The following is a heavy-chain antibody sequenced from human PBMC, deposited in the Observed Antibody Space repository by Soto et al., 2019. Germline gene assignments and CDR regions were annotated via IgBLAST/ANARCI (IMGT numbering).Heavy chain of an antibody. J-gene: IGHJ6*03. D-gene: IGHD2-15*01. CDR1: GGSISSSSYY. CDR2: IYYSGST. CDR3: ARLTEDIVVVVAATVYYYMDV. Sequence: SETLSLTCTVSGGSISSSSYYWGWIRQPPGKGLEWIGSIYYSGSTYYNPSLKSRVTISVDTSKNQFSLKLSSVTAADTAVYYCARLTEDIVVVVAATVYYYMDVWGKGTTVTVSS. V-gene: IGHV4-39*01.